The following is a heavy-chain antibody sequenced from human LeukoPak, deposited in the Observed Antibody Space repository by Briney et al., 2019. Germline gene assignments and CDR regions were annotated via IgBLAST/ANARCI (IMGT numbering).Heavy chain of an antibody. CDR3: ATRAVTTNYYGMDV. D-gene: IGHD4-17*01. CDR1: GYTFTDYW. CDR2: IYPGDSDT. V-gene: IGHV5-51*01. J-gene: IGHJ6*02. Sequence: GESLKISCKGSGYTFTDYWLGWVRQMPGKGLEWMGIIYPGDSDTRYSPSFQGQVTISADKSISTAYLQWSSLKASDTARYYCATRAVTTNYYGMDVWGQGTTVTVSS.